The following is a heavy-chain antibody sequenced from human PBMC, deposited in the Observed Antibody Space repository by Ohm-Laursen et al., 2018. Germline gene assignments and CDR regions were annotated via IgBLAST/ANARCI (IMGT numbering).Heavy chain of an antibody. D-gene: IGHD6-6*01. CDR2: INTGGGST. CDR1: GYTFTNYY. V-gene: IGHV1-46*01. J-gene: IGHJ4*02. Sequence: ASVKVSCKASGYTFTNYYMHWVRQAPGQGLEWMGIINTGGGSTSHAQKFQGRLTMTRDTSTSTVYMELSSLRSEDTAVYYCACRSSSSGFDYWGQGTLVTVSS. CDR3: ACRSSSSGFDY.